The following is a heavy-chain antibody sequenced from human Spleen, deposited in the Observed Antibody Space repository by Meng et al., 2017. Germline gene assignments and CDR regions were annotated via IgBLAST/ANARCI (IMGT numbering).Heavy chain of an antibody. CDR3: VKDRDDYVWGNYPCFDY. D-gene: IGHD3-16*02. V-gene: IGHV3-23*01. CDR2: MSGSVDNT. J-gene: IGHJ4*02. Sequence: GESLKISCAASGFPFSSYNMNWVRQAPGKGLEWVSSMSGSVDNTYYADSVKGRFTISRDNSKNTLYLQMNSLRVEDMAVYYCVKDRDDYVWGNYPCFDYWGRGTLVTVSS. CDR1: GFPFSSYN.